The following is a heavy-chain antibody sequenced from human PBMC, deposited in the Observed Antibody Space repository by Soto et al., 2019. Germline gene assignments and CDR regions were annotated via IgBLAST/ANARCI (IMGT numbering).Heavy chain of an antibody. D-gene: IGHD7-27*01. V-gene: IGHV4-59*01. CDR1: GGSISAYY. CDR3: ARMGIESSTPCFDY. CDR2: IYYSGST. Sequence: SETLSLTCTVSGGSISAYYWSWIRQPPGKALEWIGYIYYSGSTNYNPTLQSRVTISVDTSKSQFSLRLSSVTAADTAVYYCARMGIESSTPCFDYWGLGIGVTVSS. J-gene: IGHJ4*02.